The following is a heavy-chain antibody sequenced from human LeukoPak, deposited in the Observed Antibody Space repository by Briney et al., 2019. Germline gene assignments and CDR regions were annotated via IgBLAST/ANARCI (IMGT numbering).Heavy chain of an antibody. J-gene: IGHJ5*02. V-gene: IGHV3-23*01. CDR3: AKQPYQYVSGSPSWLDP. CDR1: GFTFSSHA. Sequence: GGSLRLSCAASGFTFSSHAMTWVRQAPGKGLEWVSGIGGSSGKTFYADSVKGRFTISRDNSKNNLYLQMNALRAEDTAIYFCAKQPYQYVSGSPSWLDPWGQGTLVTVSS. D-gene: IGHD3-10*01. CDR2: IGGSSGKT.